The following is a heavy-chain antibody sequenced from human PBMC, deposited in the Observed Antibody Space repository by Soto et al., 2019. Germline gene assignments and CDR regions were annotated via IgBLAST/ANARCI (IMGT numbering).Heavy chain of an antibody. V-gene: IGHV4-30-4*01. D-gene: IGHD3-10*01. CDR2: IYYSGST. CDR1: GGSISSGDYY. CDR3: ASRKSSPYFDY. Sequence: TLSLTCTVSGGSISSGDYYWSWIRQPPGKGLEWIGYIYYSGSTYYNPSLKSRVTMSVDTSKNQFSLKLSSVTAADTAVYYCASRKSSPYFDYWGQGTLVTVSS. J-gene: IGHJ4*02.